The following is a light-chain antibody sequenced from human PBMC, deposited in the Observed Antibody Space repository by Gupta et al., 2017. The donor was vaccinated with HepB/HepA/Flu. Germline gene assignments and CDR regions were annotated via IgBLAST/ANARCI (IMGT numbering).Light chain of an antibody. V-gene: IGKV1-33*01. CDR3: QHYDNLPKYT. CDR2: EAS. J-gene: IGKJ2*01. CDR1: RDISNY. Sequence: DIQMTQSPSSLSASVGDRVTITCQANRDISNYLNWYQQKPGKAPKLLIYEASILETGVPSRFSGSGSGTDFTFTINSLQPEDTATYYCQHYDNLPKYTFGQGTNLEI.